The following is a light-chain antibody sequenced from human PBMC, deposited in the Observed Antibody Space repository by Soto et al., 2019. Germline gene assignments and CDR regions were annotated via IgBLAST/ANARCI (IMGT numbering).Light chain of an antibody. V-gene: IGKV2-30*02. J-gene: IGKJ1*01. CDR3: MQGTHWPQT. Sequence: DVVMTQSPLSLPVTLGQPASISCSSSQSLVHSDGNTYLSWFQQRPGQSPRRLIYQVSHRDSGVPDRFSGGGSGTDFTLKVSSVEAEDVGAYYCMQGTHWPQTFGQGTKVDIK. CDR2: QVS. CDR1: QSLVHSDGNTY.